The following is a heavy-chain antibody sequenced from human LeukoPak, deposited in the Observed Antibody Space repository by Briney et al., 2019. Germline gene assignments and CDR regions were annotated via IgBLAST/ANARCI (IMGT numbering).Heavy chain of an antibody. CDR3: ARGGSYTPSHSFDY. Sequence: ASVKVSCKASGGTFSSYAISWVRQAPGQGLEWGGRIIPIIGIANDAQKFQGRVTITADKYTSTAYMELRSLRADDTAVYYCARGGSYTPSHSFDYWGQGTQVTVSS. CDR1: GGTFSSYA. CDR2: IIPIIGIA. J-gene: IGHJ4*02. V-gene: IGHV1-69*04. D-gene: IGHD3-16*01.